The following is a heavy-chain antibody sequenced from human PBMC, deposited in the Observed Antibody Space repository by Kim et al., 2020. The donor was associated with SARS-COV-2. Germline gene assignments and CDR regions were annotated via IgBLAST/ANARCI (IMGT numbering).Heavy chain of an antibody. J-gene: IGHJ6*02. CDR2: ISWDGGST. Sequence: GGSLRLSCAASGFTFDDYTMHWVRQAPGKGLEWVSLISWDGGSTYYADSVKGRFTISRDNSKNSLYLQMNSLRTEDTALYYCAKEADIVVVPAAMGGMDVWGQGTTVTVSS. V-gene: IGHV3-43*01. D-gene: IGHD2-2*01. CDR3: AKEADIVVVPAAMGGMDV. CDR1: GFTFDDYT.